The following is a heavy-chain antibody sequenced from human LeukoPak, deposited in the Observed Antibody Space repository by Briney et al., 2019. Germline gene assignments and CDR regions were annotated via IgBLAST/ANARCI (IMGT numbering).Heavy chain of an antibody. CDR1: GFTFSSYA. CDR2: ISGSGADT. D-gene: IGHD6-13*01. J-gene: IGHJ4*02. CDR3: VRIAAPGTRFDY. Sequence: GGSLRLSCAASGFTFSSYAMHWVRQAPGKGLEWVSAISGSGADTHYADSVKGRFTISRDNSKNTLHLQINSQRVEDTAIYYCVRIAAPGTRFDYWGQGTLVTVSS. V-gene: IGHV3-23*01.